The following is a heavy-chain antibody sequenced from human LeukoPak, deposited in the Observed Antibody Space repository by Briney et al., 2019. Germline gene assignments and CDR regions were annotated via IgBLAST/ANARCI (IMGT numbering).Heavy chain of an antibody. V-gene: IGHV3-11*01. D-gene: IGHD3-16*01. J-gene: IGHJ3*02. CDR3: ARVMRYPNTFDI. Sequence: GGSLRLSCAASGFTLRDYYMTWIRQAPGKGLEWVSYISGSGTTIYYGVSVKGRFTISRDTSAKNSLYLQMNSLRGEDTAVYYCARVMRYPNTFDIWGQGTMVTVSS. CDR1: GFTLRDYY. CDR2: ISGSGTTI.